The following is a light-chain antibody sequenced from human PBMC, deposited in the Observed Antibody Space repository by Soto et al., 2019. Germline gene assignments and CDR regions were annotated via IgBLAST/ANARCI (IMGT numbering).Light chain of an antibody. V-gene: IGKV3-15*01. Sequence: EIVMTQSPATLSVSPGERVTLSCRASQSVSSDLAWYLQKPGQAPSLLVYGASTRATGMPARFSGSGSGTEFTLTISSLQSEDFAVYYCQQYNNWPPPLTFGGGTKVEIK. CDR3: QQYNNWPPPLT. CDR2: GAS. J-gene: IGKJ4*01. CDR1: QSVSSD.